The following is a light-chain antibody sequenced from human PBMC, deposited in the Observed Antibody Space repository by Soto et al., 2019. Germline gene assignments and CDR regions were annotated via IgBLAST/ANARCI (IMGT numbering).Light chain of an antibody. CDR1: SSNIGADDD. J-gene: IGLJ3*02. CDR2: GNS. Sequence: QSVLTQPPSVSGAPGQRVTISCTGSSSNIGADDDVHWYQQLPGTAPKLLIYGNSIRPSGVPDRFSGSKSGTSASLAITGLQAEDEADYSCQSYDISLSGSVFGGGTKLTVL. CDR3: QSYDISLSGSV. V-gene: IGLV1-40*01.